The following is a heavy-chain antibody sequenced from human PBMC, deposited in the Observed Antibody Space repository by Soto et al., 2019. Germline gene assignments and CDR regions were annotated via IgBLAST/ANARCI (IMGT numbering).Heavy chain of an antibody. CDR1: GGTFSSYA. J-gene: IGHJ4*02. CDR2: IIPIFGTA. D-gene: IGHD5-18*01. CDR3: ARHREYSYGSVYFDY. Sequence: ASVKVSCKASGGTFSSYAISWVRQAPGQGLEWMGGIIPIFGTANYAQKFQGRVTITAHESTSTAYMELSSLRSEDTAGYDCARHREYSYGSVYFDYWGQGTLVTVSS. V-gene: IGHV1-69*13.